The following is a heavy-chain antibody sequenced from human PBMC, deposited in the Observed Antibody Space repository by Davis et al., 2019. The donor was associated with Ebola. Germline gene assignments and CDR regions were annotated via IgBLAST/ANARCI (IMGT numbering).Heavy chain of an antibody. Sequence: SVKVSCKASGDTFNNYVINWVRQAPGQGLQWMGGLIPIFGSATYAYRFQDRVTITADQSTSTAYMELSRLAPEDTAVYYCARKRQGGEWHFDSWGQGTLVTVAS. V-gene: IGHV1-69*13. D-gene: IGHD3-16*01. CDR2: LIPIFGSA. J-gene: IGHJ4*02. CDR3: ARKRQGGEWHFDS. CDR1: GDTFNNYV.